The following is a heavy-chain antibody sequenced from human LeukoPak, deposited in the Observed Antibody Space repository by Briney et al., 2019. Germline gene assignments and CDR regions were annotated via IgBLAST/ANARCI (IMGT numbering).Heavy chain of an antibody. CDR2: INHSGDT. J-gene: IGHJ4*02. D-gene: IGHD6-19*01. Sequence: SETLSLTCAVYGGSFSGYYWSWIRQPPGKGLEWIGEINHSGDTYYNPSLKSRVTISVDTSKNQFSLKLDSVTAADTAVYYCAKGTGSGWYYFDYWGQGTLVTVSS. V-gene: IGHV4-34*01. CDR3: AKGTGSGWYYFDY. CDR1: GGSFSGYY.